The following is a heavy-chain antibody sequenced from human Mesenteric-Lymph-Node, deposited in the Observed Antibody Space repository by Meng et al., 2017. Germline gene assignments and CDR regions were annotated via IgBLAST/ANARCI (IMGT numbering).Heavy chain of an antibody. J-gene: IGHJ6*02. D-gene: IGHD6-19*01. V-gene: IGHV1-8*03. CDR3: ARALYSSGWYGNYYYGMDV. Sequence: ASVKVSCKASGYTFTSYDINWVRQATGQGLEWMGWMNPNSGNTGYAQKFQGRVTITRNTSISTAYMELSSLRSDDTAVYYCARALYSSGWYGNYYYGMDVWGQGTTVTVSS. CDR2: MNPNSGNT. CDR1: GYTFTSYD.